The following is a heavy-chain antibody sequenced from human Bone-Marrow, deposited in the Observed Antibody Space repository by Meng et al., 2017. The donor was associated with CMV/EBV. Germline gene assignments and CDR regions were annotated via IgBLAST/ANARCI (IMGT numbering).Heavy chain of an antibody. CDR2: INPNSGGT. CDR3: ARDLLDCSSTSCRAAFDP. V-gene: IGHV1-2*02. Sequence: ASVKVSCKASGYTFTGYYMHWVRQAPGQGLEWMGWINPNSGGTNYAQKFQGRVTMTRDTSISTAYMELSRLRSDDTAVYYCARDLLDCSSTSCRAAFDPWGQGTLVTVSS. D-gene: IGHD2-2*01. J-gene: IGHJ5*02. CDR1: GYTFTGYY.